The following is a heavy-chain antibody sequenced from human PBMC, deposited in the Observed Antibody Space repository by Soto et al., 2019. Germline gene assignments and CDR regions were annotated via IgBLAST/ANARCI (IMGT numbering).Heavy chain of an antibody. J-gene: IGHJ3*02. CDR1: GGTFSSYA. Sequence: GASVKVSCKASGGTFSSYAISWLRQAPGQGLEWMGGIIPIFGTANYAQKFQGRVTITADESTSTAYMELSSLRSEDTAVYYCARLKGIGDAFDIWGKGTMVTVSS. V-gene: IGHV1-69*13. CDR2: IIPIFGTA. CDR3: ARLKGIGDAFDI. D-gene: IGHD3-10*01.